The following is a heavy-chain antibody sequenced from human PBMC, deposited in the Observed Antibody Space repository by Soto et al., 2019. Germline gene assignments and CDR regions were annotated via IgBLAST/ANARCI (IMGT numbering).Heavy chain of an antibody. CDR1: GFTFSSYV. J-gene: IGHJ4*02. V-gene: IGHV3-23*01. CDR2: ISGSGASI. Sequence: EVQLLESGGNLVQPGGSLRLSCAASGFTFSSYVMSWVRQAPGKGLEWVSNISGSGASIYDADSVKGRFTISRDNSKNTVYLQMNSLRAEDTAVYYCAKGGLGSCAGGTCYGSDYWGQGTLVTVSS. CDR3: AKGGLGSCAGGTCYGSDY. D-gene: IGHD2-15*01.